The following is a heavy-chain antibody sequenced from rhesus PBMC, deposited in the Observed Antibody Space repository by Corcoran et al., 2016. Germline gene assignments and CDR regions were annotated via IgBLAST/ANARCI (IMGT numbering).Heavy chain of an antibody. V-gene: IGHV3-183*01. Sequence: EVQLVESGGGLVKPGASLRLSCAASGYTFGDYGMHWVRPAPDKVLGWVSFISYTGKTIYYAYSVKGRFTISRDNAKNSLSLQMNSLRAEDTAVYYCARDHCTDSDCSPAFDYWGQGVLVTVSS. CDR1: GYTFGDYG. CDR2: ISYTGKTI. J-gene: IGHJ4*01. D-gene: IGHD2-33*01. CDR3: ARDHCTDSDCSPAFDY.